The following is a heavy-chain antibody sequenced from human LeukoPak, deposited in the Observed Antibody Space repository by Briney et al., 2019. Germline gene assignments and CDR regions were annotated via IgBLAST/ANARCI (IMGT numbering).Heavy chain of an antibody. D-gene: IGHD6-13*01. V-gene: IGHV3-30-3*01. Sequence: GGSLRLSCAASGFTFSSYAMHWVRQAPGKGLEWVAVISYDGSNKCYADSVKGRFTISRDNSKNTLYLQMNSLRAEDTAVYYCARGEQLVSPFDYWGQGTLVTVSS. CDR2: ISYDGSNK. CDR1: GFTFSSYA. CDR3: ARGEQLVSPFDY. J-gene: IGHJ4*02.